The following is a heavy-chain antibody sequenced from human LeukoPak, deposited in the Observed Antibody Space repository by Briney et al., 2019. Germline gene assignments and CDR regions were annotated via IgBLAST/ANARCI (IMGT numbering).Heavy chain of an antibody. Sequence: GESLKISCKASGYNFPNHWIGWVRQMPGKGLEWMGIIYPGDSDTRYSPSFQGQVTISADKSINTAYLQWSSLKASDTATYYCARLASGGYRYGPNDYWGQGTLVTVSS. J-gene: IGHJ4*02. V-gene: IGHV5-51*01. CDR1: GYNFPNHW. D-gene: IGHD5-18*01. CDR3: ARLASGGYRYGPNDY. CDR2: IYPGDSDT.